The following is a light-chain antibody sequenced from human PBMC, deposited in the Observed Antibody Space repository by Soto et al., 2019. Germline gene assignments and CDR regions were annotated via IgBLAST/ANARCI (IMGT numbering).Light chain of an antibody. CDR1: QTITTW. CDR2: DAS. Sequence: DIQMTQSPSTLSASVGDRVTITCRASQTITTWLAWHQQKPGKAPKLLIYDASTLESGVPSRFRGSGFGTEFSLTISSLQPDDFASYYCQQYNTLSGTFGQGTKVDIK. CDR3: QQYNTLSGT. V-gene: IGKV1-5*01. J-gene: IGKJ1*01.